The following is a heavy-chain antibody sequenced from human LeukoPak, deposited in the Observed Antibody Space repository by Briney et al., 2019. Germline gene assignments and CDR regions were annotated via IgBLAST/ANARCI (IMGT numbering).Heavy chain of an antibody. CDR1: GVSITSYY. V-gene: IGHV4-4*07. Sequence: SETLSLTCTVSGVSITSYYWTWIRQPAGKGLEWIGRIHSSGSTNYNPSLKSRVTMSVDTSKNQFSLKLNSVTAADTAVYYCARDRYYYDSSGYKYMDVWGQGTLVTVSS. CDR3: ARDRYYYDSSGYKYMDV. CDR2: IHSSGST. J-gene: IGHJ4*02. D-gene: IGHD3-22*01.